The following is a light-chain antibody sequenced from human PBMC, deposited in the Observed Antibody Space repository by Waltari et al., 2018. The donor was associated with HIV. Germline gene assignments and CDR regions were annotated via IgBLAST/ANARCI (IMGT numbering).Light chain of an antibody. CDR1: SSAVGAYNH. Sequence: QSALTQPPSVSGSPGQSSSISSTGTSSAVGAYNHVPWSHQHPAPAPNRIIYDVNYLPSACSSRFSGSNSGDTASLTTSGLQAEDEADYYCSSYTGSNTLLGVFGTGTKVTVL. CDR2: DVN. J-gene: IGLJ1*01. V-gene: IGLV2-14*01. CDR3: SSYTGSNTLLGV.